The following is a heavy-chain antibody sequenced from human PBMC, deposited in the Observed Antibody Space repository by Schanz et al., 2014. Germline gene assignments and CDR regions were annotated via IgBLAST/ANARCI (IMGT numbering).Heavy chain of an antibody. CDR3: ARGRVLES. CDR1: GITFSSHS. J-gene: IGHJ5*02. Sequence: EVQLVQSGGGLVQPGGSLRLSCAASGITFSSHSFNWVRQAPGKGLEWISYITYNGGTIYYADSVKGRFTISRDNAKNSLYLEMNSLRAEDTALYYCARGRVLESWGQGTLVTVSS. D-gene: IGHD1-1*01. CDR2: ITYNGGTI. V-gene: IGHV3-48*01.